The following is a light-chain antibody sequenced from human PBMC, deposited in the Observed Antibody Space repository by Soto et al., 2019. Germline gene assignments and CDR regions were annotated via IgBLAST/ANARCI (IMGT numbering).Light chain of an antibody. V-gene: IGKV3-20*01. CDR1: QSVSSN. Sequence: EIVLTQSPGTLSLSPGERATLSCRASQSVSSNLAWYQQKPGQAPRLLIYGASSRATGIPDRFSGSGSGTDFNLTISRLETEDFAVYYCQQYGSSPITFGQGTRLEIK. CDR2: GAS. J-gene: IGKJ5*01. CDR3: QQYGSSPIT.